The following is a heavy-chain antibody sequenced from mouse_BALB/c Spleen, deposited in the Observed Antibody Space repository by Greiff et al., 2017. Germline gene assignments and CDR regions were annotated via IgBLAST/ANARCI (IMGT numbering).Heavy chain of an antibody. Sequence: VKLKESGPELVKPGASVKMSCKASGYTFTDYVISWVKQRTGQGLEWIGEIYPGSGSTYYNEKFKGKATLTADKSSNTAYMQLSSLTSEDSAVYFCATLGRGFAYWGQGTLVTVSA. D-gene: IGHD4-1*01. CDR2: IYPGSGST. J-gene: IGHJ3*01. CDR1: GYTFTDYV. CDR3: ATLGRGFAY. V-gene: IGHV1-77*01.